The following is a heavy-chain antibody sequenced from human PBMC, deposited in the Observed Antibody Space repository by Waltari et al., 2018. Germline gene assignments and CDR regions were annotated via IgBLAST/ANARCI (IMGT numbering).Heavy chain of an antibody. CDR1: GYSISNGYF. CDR3: TREIHFWSGLVPVPY. Sequence: QVQLQQSGPGLVKPSETLSLTCDVSGYSISNGYFWGWIRQPPGKGLEWIGAIYHSGLTYYNPSLKSRVTISVDTSKNQFSLKLNSMTAADTAVYYCTREIHFWSGLVPVPYWGQGTLVTVSS. D-gene: IGHD3-3*02. CDR2: IYHSGLT. V-gene: IGHV4-38-2*02. J-gene: IGHJ4*02.